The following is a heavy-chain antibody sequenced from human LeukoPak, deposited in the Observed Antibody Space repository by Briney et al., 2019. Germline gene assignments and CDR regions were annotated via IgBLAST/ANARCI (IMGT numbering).Heavy chain of an antibody. CDR3: ARDLAMVRGVIITRAFDI. CDR2: IYSGGST. D-gene: IGHD3-10*01. V-gene: IGHV3-66*01. J-gene: IGHJ3*02. CDR1: GFTFSTYS. Sequence: GGSLRLSCAASGFTFSTYSMSWVRQAPGKGLEWVSVIYSGGSTYYADSVKGRFTISRDNSKNTLNLQMNSLRAEDTAVYYCARDLAMVRGVIITRAFDIWGQGTMVTVSS.